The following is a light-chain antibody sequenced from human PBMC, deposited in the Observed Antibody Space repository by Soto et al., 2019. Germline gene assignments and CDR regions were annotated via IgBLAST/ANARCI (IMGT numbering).Light chain of an antibody. CDR3: MQALQTPLT. CDR1: QSLLYSNGYNY. J-gene: IGKJ3*01. CDR2: LDS. V-gene: IGKV2-28*01. Sequence: DIVMNQSPLSLPVTPGEPASFSCRSSQSLLYSNGYNYLDWYLQKPGQSPQLLIYLDSNRASGVPDRFSGSGSGTDFTLKISRVEAEDVGVYYCMQALQTPLTFGPGTKVDIK.